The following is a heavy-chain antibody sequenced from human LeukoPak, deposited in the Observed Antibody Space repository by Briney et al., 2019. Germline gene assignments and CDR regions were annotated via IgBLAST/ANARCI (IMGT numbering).Heavy chain of an antibody. Sequence: GGSLRLSCAASGFTFSDYYMSWIRQAPGKGLEWVSYISSSSSYTNYADSVKGRFTISRDSSKNSLYLQMNSLRAEDTAVYYCARVGLRYYYDSSGYLFWFDPWGQGTLVTVSS. V-gene: IGHV3-11*05. J-gene: IGHJ5*02. CDR1: GFTFSDYY. D-gene: IGHD3-22*01. CDR2: ISSSSSYT. CDR3: ARVGLRYYYDSSGYLFWFDP.